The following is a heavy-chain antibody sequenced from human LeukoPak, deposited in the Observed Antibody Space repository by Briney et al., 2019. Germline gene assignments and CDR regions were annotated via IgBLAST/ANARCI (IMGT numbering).Heavy chain of an antibody. Sequence: PGGSLRLSCAASGFTFDDYGMNWVRQAPGNGPEWVSGINWNGGGTFYADSVKGRFTISRDNARNSLYLQMNSLRDEDTALYYCARETVAARAYHYGMDVWGQGTTVTVSS. CDR2: INWNGGGT. CDR1: GFTFDDYG. D-gene: IGHD6-19*01. CDR3: ARETVAARAYHYGMDV. J-gene: IGHJ6*02. V-gene: IGHV3-20*04.